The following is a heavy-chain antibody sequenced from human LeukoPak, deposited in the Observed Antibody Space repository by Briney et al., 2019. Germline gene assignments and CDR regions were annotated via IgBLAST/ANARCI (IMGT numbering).Heavy chain of an antibody. CDR2: IYYSGST. J-gene: IGHJ4*02. V-gene: IGHV4-39*01. Sequence: PSETLSLTCTVSGGSISSSSYYWGWIRQPPGKGLEWIGSIYYSGSTYYNPSLKSRVTISVDTSKNQFSLKLSSVTAADTAVYYCARLGDIGNFDYWGQGTLVTVSS. D-gene: IGHD5-12*01. CDR1: GGSISSSSYY. CDR3: ARLGDIGNFDY.